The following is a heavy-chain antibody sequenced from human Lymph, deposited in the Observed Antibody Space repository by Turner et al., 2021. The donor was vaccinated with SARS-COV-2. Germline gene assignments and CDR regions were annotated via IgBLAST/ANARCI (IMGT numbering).Heavy chain of an antibody. CDR2: IYPGDSDT. CDR1: GYTFTSYW. V-gene: IGHV5-51*03. D-gene: IGHD3-3*01. J-gene: IGHJ4*02. Sequence: EVQLVQSGAEVKKPGESLKIPCTGSGYTFTSYWIGWVRQMPGRGLEWMGIIYPGDSDTRYSPSVQGQVTITADKSNSTAYLQWSSLKASDTAMYYCARREWGGSREHIDYWGQGTLVTVSS. CDR3: ARREWGGSREHIDY.